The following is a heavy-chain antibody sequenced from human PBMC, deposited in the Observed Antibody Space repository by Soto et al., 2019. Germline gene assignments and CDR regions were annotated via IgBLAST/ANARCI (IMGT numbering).Heavy chain of an antibody. V-gene: IGHV3-66*01. CDR2: IYSGGST. Sequence: GGSLRLSCAASGFTVSSNYMSWVRQAPGKGLEWVSVIYSGGSTYYADSVKGRFTISRDNSKNTLYLQMNSLRAEDTAVYYCARASYPEGYSSSWYFDYWGQGTLVTVSS. D-gene: IGHD6-13*01. J-gene: IGHJ4*02. CDR1: GFTVSSNY. CDR3: ARASYPEGYSSSWYFDY.